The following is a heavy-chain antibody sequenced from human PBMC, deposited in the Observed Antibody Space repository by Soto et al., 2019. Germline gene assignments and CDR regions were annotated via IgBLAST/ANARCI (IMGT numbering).Heavy chain of an antibody. CDR1: GFTFSDYY. CDR2: ISSSSSYT. V-gene: IGHV3-11*05. D-gene: IGHD6-13*01. CDR3: ARAVYSSSWPFDY. J-gene: IGHJ4*02. Sequence: QVQLVESGGGLVKPGGSLRLSCAASGFTFSDYYMSWIRQAPGKGLEWVSYISSSSSYTNYADSVKGRFTISRDNAKNPLYLQMNSLRAEDTAVYYCARAVYSSSWPFDYWGQGTLVTVSS.